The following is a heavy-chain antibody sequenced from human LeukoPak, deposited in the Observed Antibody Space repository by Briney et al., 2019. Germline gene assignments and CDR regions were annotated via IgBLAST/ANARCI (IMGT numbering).Heavy chain of an antibody. J-gene: IGHJ4*02. D-gene: IGHD3-10*01. Sequence: ASVKVSCKVSGYTLTELSMHWVRQAPGKGLEWMGGFDPEDGETIYAQKFQGRVTMTEDTSTDTAYMELSSQRSEDTAVYYCATSHFSMVRGVIIIRPFDYWGQGTLVTVSS. CDR1: GYTLTELS. CDR2: FDPEDGET. CDR3: ATSHFSMVRGVIIIRPFDY. V-gene: IGHV1-24*01.